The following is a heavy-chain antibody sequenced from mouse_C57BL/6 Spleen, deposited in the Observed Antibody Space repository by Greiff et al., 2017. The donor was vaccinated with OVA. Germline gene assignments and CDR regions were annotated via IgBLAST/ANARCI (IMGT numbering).Heavy chain of an antibody. V-gene: IGHV1-82*01. J-gene: IGHJ2*01. D-gene: IGHD3-2*02. CDR1: GYAFSSSW. CDR3: ARARQLRSYFDY. Sequence: VKLMESGPELVKPGASVKISCKASGYAFSSSWMNWVKQRPGKGLEWIGRIYPGDGDTNYNGKFKGKATLTADKSSSTAYMQLSSLTSEDSAVYFCARARQLRSYFDYWGQGTTLTVSS. CDR2: IYPGDGDT.